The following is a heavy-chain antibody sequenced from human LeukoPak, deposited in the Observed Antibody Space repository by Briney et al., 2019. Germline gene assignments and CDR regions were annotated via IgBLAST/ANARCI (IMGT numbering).Heavy chain of an antibody. J-gene: IGHJ4*02. CDR1: GSIFTSYW. D-gene: IGHD6-19*01. Sequence: GASLQISCKGSGSIFTSYWIGCVRQLPGKGLEWMGIIYPGDSDTRYSPSFQGQVTISADKSISTAYLQWSSLKASDTAMYYCARIGYSSGWYSVYYFDYWGQGTLVTVSS. V-gene: IGHV5-51*01. CDR2: IYPGDSDT. CDR3: ARIGYSSGWYSVYYFDY.